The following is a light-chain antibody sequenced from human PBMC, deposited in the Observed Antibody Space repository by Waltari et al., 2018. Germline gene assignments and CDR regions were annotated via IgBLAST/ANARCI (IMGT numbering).Light chain of an antibody. V-gene: IGLV2-14*01. CDR1: NCDVGPYDY. CDR3: SSYTTNRHYV. Sequence: QSDLTQPASVSGPPGQSITISCTGTNCDVGPYDYVSGYQQYPCKAPNLVILDVSSRPSEASGRFSGSKSGNTASLIISHLQAEDEADYYCSSYTTNRHYVFGAGTKVTVL. CDR2: DVS. J-gene: IGLJ1*01.